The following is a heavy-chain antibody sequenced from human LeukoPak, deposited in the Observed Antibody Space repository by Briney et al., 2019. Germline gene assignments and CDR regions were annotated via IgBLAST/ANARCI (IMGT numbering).Heavy chain of an antibody. D-gene: IGHD6-19*01. V-gene: IGHV4-30-4*01. J-gene: IGHJ4*02. CDR1: GGSISSGDYY. CDR3: ARGYSSAWKHFDY. CDR2: IYYSGST. Sequence: SQTLSLTCTVSGGSISSGDYYWSWLRQPPGKGLEWIGYIYYSGSTYYNPSLKSRVTISVDTSKNQFSLQLNSVTPEDTAVYYCARGYSSAWKHFDYWGQGTLVTVSS.